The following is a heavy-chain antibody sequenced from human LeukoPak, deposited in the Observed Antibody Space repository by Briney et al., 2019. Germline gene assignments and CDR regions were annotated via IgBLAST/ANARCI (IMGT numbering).Heavy chain of an antibody. Sequence: SDTPSLTCAVEGRAFNDYYGSWVRQSPEKGLEWIAEIKQCGSTIYNPSLKNRVTKSIDPTRKHISLQLASPTAADPAVYFLARRGIWISWNFEYWGQGVLVTVSS. CDR3: ARRGIWISWNFEY. V-gene: IGHV4-34*01. J-gene: IGHJ4*02. CDR1: GRAFNDYY. CDR2: IKQCGST. D-gene: IGHD5-12*01.